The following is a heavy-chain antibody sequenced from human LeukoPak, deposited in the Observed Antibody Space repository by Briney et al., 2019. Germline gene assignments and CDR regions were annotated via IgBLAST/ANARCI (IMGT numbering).Heavy chain of an antibody. CDR3: ARRHYYDSSGRSPYYSGIDV. Sequence: GESLKISCKGSGYSFTSYWIVWVRQMPGKCLEWMGIIYPGDSDTRYSPSFQGQVTISADKSISTAYLQWSSLKASDTAMYYCARRHYYDSSGRSPYYSGIDVWGHRTTVTVSS. D-gene: IGHD3-22*01. J-gene: IGHJ6*02. CDR2: IYPGDSDT. V-gene: IGHV5-51*01. CDR1: GYSFTSYW.